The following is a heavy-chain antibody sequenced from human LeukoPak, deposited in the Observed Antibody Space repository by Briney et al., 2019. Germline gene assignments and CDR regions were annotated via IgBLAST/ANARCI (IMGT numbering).Heavy chain of an antibody. Sequence: SETLSLTCTVSGGSISSGGYYWSWIRQHPGKGLEWIGYIYYSGSTYYNPSLKSRVTISVDTSKNQFSLKLSSVTAADTAVYYCARIPGRAFDIWGQGTMVTVSS. CDR3: ARIPGRAFDI. J-gene: IGHJ3*02. CDR1: GGSISSGGYY. D-gene: IGHD1-26*01. V-gene: IGHV4-31*03. CDR2: IYYSGST.